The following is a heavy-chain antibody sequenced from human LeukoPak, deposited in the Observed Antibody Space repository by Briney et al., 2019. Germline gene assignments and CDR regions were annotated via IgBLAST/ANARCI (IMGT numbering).Heavy chain of an antibody. J-gene: IGHJ4*02. CDR2: IYYSGST. CDR1: GGSISSYY. D-gene: IGHD6-13*01. CDR3: AASLSSWGYYFDY. V-gene: IGHV4-59*01. Sequence: SETLSLTCTVSGGSISSYYWSWIRQPPGKGLEWIGYIYYSGSTNYNPSLKSRVTISVDTSKNQFSLKLSSVTAADTAVYYCAASLSSWGYYFDYWGQGTLVTVSS.